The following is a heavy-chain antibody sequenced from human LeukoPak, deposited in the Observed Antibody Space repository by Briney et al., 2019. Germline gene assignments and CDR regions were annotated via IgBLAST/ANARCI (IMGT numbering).Heavy chain of an antibody. V-gene: IGHV1-2*02. J-gene: IGHJ4*02. Sequence: ASVTVSCKASGYTFTDYYMDWVRQAPGQGLEWMGWINPNSGSTNYAQKFQGRVTMTRDTSISTAYMELSSLTSDDTAVYYCARDKTSMVTTLMDCGQGNLVTVST. CDR3: ARDKTSMVTTLMD. D-gene: IGHD4/OR15-4a*01. CDR2: INPNSGST. CDR1: GYTFTDYY.